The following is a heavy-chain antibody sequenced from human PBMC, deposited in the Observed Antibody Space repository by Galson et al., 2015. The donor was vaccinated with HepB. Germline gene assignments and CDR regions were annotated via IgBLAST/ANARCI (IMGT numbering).Heavy chain of an antibody. CDR2: IYYSGST. D-gene: IGHD1-26*01. V-gene: IGHV4-59*01. CDR1: GGSISSYY. J-gene: IGHJ4*02. Sequence: SETLSLTCTVSGGSISSYYWSWIRQPPGKGLEWIGYIYYSGSTNYNPSLKSRVTISVDTSKNQFSLKLSSVTAADTAVYYCARARGELPNPPDYFDYWGQGTPVTVSS. CDR3: ARARGELPNPPDYFDY.